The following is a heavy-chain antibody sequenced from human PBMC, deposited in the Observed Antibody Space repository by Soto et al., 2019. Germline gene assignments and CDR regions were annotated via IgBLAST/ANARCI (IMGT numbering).Heavy chain of an antibody. CDR2: IDIDGMST. CDR1: GFTFSNYW. V-gene: IGHV3-74*01. CDR3: AKCGPIHMDV. Sequence: EVQLVESGGGLVQRGGSLRLSCAASGFTFSNYWMHWVRQAPGKGLVWVARIDIDGMSTTYADSVKGRFTVSGDNAKNTLYLQMILLRVEDTAMYYCAKCGPIHMDVWGKGTSVTVSS. J-gene: IGHJ6*03. D-gene: IGHD2-21*01.